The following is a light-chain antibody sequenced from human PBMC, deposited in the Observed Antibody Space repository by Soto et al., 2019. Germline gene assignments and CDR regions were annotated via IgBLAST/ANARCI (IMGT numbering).Light chain of an antibody. J-gene: IGLJ2*01. CDR1: SSDVGGYDF. V-gene: IGLV2-11*01. Sequence: QSALAHPRSVSGSPGQSVTISCTGTSSDVGGYDFVSWYQQHPGKAPKLMISDVSKRPSGVPDRFSGSKSGNTASLTISGLQAEDEADYYCCSYAGDLALFGGGTKVTVL. CDR3: CSYAGDLAL. CDR2: DVS.